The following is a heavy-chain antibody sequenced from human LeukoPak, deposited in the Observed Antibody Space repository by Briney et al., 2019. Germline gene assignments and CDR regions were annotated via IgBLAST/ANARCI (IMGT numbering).Heavy chain of an antibody. Sequence: GGSLRLSCAASGFTFSSYEMNWVRQAPGKGLEWVSYDSVKGRFTISRDNAKNSLYLQMNSLRAEDTAVYYCARRLGLGFGEYSNNWFDPWGQGTLVTVSS. J-gene: IGHJ5*02. V-gene: IGHV3-48*03. CDR3: ARRLGLGFGEYSNNWFDP. CDR1: GFTFSSYE. D-gene: IGHD3-10*01.